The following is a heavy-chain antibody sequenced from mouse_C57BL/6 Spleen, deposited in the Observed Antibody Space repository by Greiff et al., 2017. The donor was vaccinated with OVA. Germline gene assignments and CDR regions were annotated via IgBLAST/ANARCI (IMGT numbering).Heavy chain of an antibody. Sequence: DVMLVESGGDLVKPGGSLKLSCAASGFTFSSYGMSWVRQTPDKRLEWVATISSGGSYTYYPDSVKGRFTISRDNAKNTLYLQMSSLKSEDTAMYYCARLGPYYFEYWGQGTTLTVSS. J-gene: IGHJ2*01. V-gene: IGHV5-6*02. CDR2: ISSGGSYT. CDR3: ARLGPYYFEY. CDR1: GFTFSSYG.